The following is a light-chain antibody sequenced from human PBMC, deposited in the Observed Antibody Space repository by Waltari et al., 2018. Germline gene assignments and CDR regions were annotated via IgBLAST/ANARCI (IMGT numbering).Light chain of an antibody. J-gene: IGLJ2*01. CDR1: TSDVGFYDR. CDR3: CSYAGSNTRL. CDR2: EVS. V-gene: IGLV2-23*02. Sequence: QSALTQPASVSGSPGQSITIACTGSTSDVGFYDRVSWYQHHPGKAPKLLIYEVSKRPSVASNPFSGSTSGNAASLTISGLQPEDEADCFCCSYAGSNTRLFGRGTKLTVL.